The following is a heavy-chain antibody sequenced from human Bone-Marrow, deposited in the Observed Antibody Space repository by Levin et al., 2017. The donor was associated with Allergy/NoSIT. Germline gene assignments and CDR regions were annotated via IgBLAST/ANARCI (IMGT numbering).Heavy chain of an antibody. CDR1: TESFNTYY. J-gene: IGHJ4*02. CDR2: INHRGDT. Sequence: SETLSLTCSAYTESFNTYYWNWVRQPPGKGLEWIGEINHRGDTDYSPSLMSRVIISVDTLTNQFSLRLRSGTAADAAVYYCARGRAHYGSGNESWRNLGRRKTANEYNFDTWGQGSLVTISS. D-gene: IGHD3-10*01. CDR3: ARGRAHYGSGNESWRNLGRRKTANEYNFDT. V-gene: IGHV4-34*01.